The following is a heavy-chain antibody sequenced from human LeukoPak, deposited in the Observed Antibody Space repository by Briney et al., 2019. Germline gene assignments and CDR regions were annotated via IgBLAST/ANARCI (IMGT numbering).Heavy chain of an antibody. CDR1: GFTFSDYY. J-gene: IGHJ4*02. CDR3: ATGPPGNYFNY. Sequence: PGGSLRLSCAASGFTFSDYYMTWIRQAPGQGPEWISYISSSGGTIYYADSVKGRFTISRDNAKNSLYLQMNSLRAEDTAVYYCATGPPGNYFNYWGQGTLVTVSS. CDR2: ISSSGGTI. D-gene: IGHD2-8*02. V-gene: IGHV3-11*04.